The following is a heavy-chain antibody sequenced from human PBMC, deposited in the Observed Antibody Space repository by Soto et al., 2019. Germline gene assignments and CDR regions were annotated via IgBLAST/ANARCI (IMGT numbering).Heavy chain of an antibody. V-gene: IGHV4-30-4*01. J-gene: IGHJ3*02. CDR1: GGSISSGDYY. CDR2: IYYSGST. CDR3: ARDSSGQTERAFDI. Sequence: QVQLQEPGPGLVKPSQTLSLTCTVSGGSISSGDYYWSWIRHPPGQGLEWIGYIYYSGSTYYNPSLKSRVTIAVDTSKNQFPLKLSSVTAADTALYYGARDSSGQTERAFDIWCQGTMVTVAS. D-gene: IGHD3-22*01.